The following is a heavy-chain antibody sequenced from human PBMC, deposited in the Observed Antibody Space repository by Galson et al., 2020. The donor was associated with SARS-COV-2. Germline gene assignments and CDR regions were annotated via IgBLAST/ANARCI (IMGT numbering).Heavy chain of an antibody. Sequence: GGSLRLSCAASGFTFSSYWMHWVRQAPGKGLVWVSRIYSEGSSTSYADSVKGRFTITGDNAKNTLYLQMNSQRAEDTAVYYCARGDMGNYYFDFWGQGTLVTVSS. CDR2: IYSEGSST. CDR1: GFTFSSYW. V-gene: IGHV3-74*01. J-gene: IGHJ4*02. D-gene: IGHD1-7*01. CDR3: ARGDMGNYYFDF.